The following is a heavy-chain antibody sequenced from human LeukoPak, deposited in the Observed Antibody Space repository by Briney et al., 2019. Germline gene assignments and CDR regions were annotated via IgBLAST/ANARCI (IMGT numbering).Heavy chain of an antibody. Sequence: GALRLSCAASGFTFSSYAMHWVRQAPGKGLEWVAVISYDGSNKYYADSVKGRFTISRDSSKNTLYLQMNSLRAEDTAVYYCARGWGTYDSSGLIDYWGQGTLVTVSS. CDR2: ISYDGSNK. D-gene: IGHD3-22*01. J-gene: IGHJ4*02. CDR3: ARGWGTYDSSGLIDY. CDR1: GFTFSSYA. V-gene: IGHV3-30*04.